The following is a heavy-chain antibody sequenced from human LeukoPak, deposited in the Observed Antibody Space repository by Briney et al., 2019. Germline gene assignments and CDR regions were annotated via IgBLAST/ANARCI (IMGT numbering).Heavy chain of an antibody. CDR1: GSTFTSYD. V-gene: IGHV1-8*03. J-gene: IGHJ5*02. Sequence: ASGKLSCTASGSTFTSYDINWVRQATGQGLEWMGWMNPNSGNTGYAQKFQGRVTITRNTSISTAYMELGSVRSEDPGVYYCARGWKKDPNWFDPWGQRTLVTVSS. CDR2: MNPNSGNT. CDR3: ARGWKKDPNWFDP. D-gene: IGHD1-1*01.